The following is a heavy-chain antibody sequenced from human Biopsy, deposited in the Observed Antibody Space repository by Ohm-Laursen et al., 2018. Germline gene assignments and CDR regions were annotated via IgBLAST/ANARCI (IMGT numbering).Heavy chain of an antibody. D-gene: IGHD3-10*01. V-gene: IGHV4-39*01. CDR1: GDSIATFNYY. CDR3: ARIYFYGLGSSDYFFDS. J-gene: IGHJ4*02. CDR2: IFYSGTT. Sequence: SETLSLTCSVSGDSIATFNYYWGWVRQPPGKGLEWLATIFYSGTTYFSRTPESRLTISQDTSSNQFSLRLKYVTAADTGVYYCARIYFYGLGSSDYFFDSWGQGTLVTVSS.